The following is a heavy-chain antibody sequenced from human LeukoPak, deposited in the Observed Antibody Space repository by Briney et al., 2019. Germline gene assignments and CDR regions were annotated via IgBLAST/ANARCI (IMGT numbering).Heavy chain of an antibody. CDR1: DINFSTYN. CDR2: ISGTGVNT. D-gene: IGHD6-6*01. CDR3: ARQPPSYYFDY. Sequence: PGGSLRLSCAASDINFSTYNMHWVRQAPGKGLEWVSTISGTGVNTFYADSVKGRFTISRDNSKNTLYVQMSSLRAEDTAVYYCARQPPSYYFDYWGQGALVTVSS. V-gene: IGHV3-23*01. J-gene: IGHJ4*02.